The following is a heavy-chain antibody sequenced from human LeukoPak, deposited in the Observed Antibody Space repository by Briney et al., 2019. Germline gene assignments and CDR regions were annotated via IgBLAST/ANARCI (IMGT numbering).Heavy chain of an antibody. CDR2: INTDASNT. V-gene: IGHV3-74*01. D-gene: IGHD1-26*01. Sequence: GGSLRLSCAASGFTFSRSWMHWVRQAPGKGLVWVSRINTDASNTIYADSVKGRFTISRDNAKNTLYLQMNSLRAEDTAVYYCARDQSIAGPTTADYWGQGTLVTVSS. CDR1: GFTFSRSW. CDR3: ARDQSIAGPTTADY. J-gene: IGHJ4*02.